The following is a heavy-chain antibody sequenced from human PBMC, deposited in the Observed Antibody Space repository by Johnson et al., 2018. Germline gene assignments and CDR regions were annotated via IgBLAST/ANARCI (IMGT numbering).Heavy chain of an antibody. CDR1: GFTFSTYG. CDR2: MSYDGSEK. V-gene: IGHV3-30*18. Sequence: QVQLVQSGGGVVQXGRSLRLSCAASGFTFSTYGMHWVRQAPGKGLEWVAVMSYDGSEKYYADSVKGRFTISRDNSKNSLYLQLNSLRAEETAVYYCAKGGMVVTNIQYLQHWGQGTLVTVSS. CDR3: AKGGMVVTNIQYLQH. D-gene: IGHD2-21*02. J-gene: IGHJ1*01.